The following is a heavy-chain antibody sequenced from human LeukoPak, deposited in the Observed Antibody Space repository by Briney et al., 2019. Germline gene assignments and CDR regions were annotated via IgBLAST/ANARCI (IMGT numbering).Heavy chain of an antibody. CDR2: AAT. Sequence: ASVKASCKASGGTFSSYAISWVRQAPGQGLENAATNYAQKFQGRVTMTRDTSTGTVYMEVNALRSDDTAVYYCARTLYIASAPGGFDYWGQGTLVTVSS. CDR1: GGTFSSYA. J-gene: IGHJ4*02. V-gene: IGHV1-2*02. CDR3: ARTLYIASAPGGFDY. D-gene: IGHD3-16*01.